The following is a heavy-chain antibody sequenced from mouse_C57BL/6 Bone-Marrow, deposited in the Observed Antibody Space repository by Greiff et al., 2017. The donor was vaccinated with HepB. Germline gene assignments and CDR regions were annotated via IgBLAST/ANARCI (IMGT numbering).Heavy chain of an antibody. D-gene: IGHD3-2*02. J-gene: IGHJ1*03. CDR1: GYTFTDYN. CDR2: INPNNGGT. Sequence: VQLQQSGPELVKPGASVKIPCKASGYTFTDYNMDWVKQSHGKSLEWIGDINPNNGGTIYNQKFKGKATLTVDKSSSTAYMELRSLTSEDTAVYYCARGDSSGPYWWFDVWGTGKTVTVSS. CDR3: ARGDSSGPYWWFDV. V-gene: IGHV1-18*01.